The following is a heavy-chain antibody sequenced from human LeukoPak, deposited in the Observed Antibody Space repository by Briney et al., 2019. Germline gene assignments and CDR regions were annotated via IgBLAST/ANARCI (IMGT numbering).Heavy chain of an antibody. CDR1: GFIFSTYG. J-gene: IGHJ4*02. CDR3: ARDGRLWFGELKGLKTRIDLDY. CDR2: ISYDGGIK. V-gene: IGHV3-33*05. Sequence: TGGSLRLSCAVSGFIFSTYGMHWVRQAPGKGLEWVALISYDGGIKYYAASVNGRFTISRDNSEDTLYLQMNSLRAEDTAVYYCARDGRLWFGELKGLKTRIDLDYWGQGTLVTVSS. D-gene: IGHD3-10*01.